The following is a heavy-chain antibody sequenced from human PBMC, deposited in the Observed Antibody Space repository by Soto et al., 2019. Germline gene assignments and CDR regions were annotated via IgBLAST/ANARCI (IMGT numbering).Heavy chain of an antibody. V-gene: IGHV1-18*01. CDR2: ISAYNGNT. J-gene: IGHJ4*02. Sequence: ASVKVSCKASGYTFTSYGISWVRQAPGQGLEWMGWISAYNGNTNYAQKLQGRVTMTTDTSTSTAYMELRSLRSDDTAVYYCARDFSPNYYDSSGYYFLDYWGQGTLVTVSS. D-gene: IGHD3-22*01. CDR3: ARDFSPNYYDSSGYYFLDY. CDR1: GYTFTSYG.